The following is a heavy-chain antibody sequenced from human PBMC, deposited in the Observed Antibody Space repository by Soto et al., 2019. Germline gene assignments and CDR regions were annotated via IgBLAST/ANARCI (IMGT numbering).Heavy chain of an antibody. Sequence: QVQLQESGPGLVKPSETLSLTCTVSGGSLNSSSHYWSWIRQPPGKGLEWIGYIHYFGSTKYNPSLESRVVISVDTSKNQFSLKVLSVTAADTAIYFCARGGSYVGFDSWGQGARVTVSS. CDR3: ARGGSYVGFDS. CDR1: GGSLNSSSHY. D-gene: IGHD1-26*01. J-gene: IGHJ4*02. V-gene: IGHV4-61*01. CDR2: IHYFGST.